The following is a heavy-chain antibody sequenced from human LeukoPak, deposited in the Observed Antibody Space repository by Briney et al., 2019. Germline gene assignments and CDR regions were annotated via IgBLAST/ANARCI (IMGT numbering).Heavy chain of an antibody. J-gene: IGHJ6*02. Sequence: ASMKVSCKASGYTFTSYYMHWVRQAPGQGLEWMGIINPSGGSTSYAQKFQGRVTMTRDTSTSTVYMELSSLRSEDTAVYYCARGLLKGNDILTGYYYYYGMDVWGQGTTVTVSS. CDR3: ARGLLKGNDILTGYYYYYGMDV. CDR1: GYTFTSYY. D-gene: IGHD3-9*01. V-gene: IGHV1-46*01. CDR2: INPSGGST.